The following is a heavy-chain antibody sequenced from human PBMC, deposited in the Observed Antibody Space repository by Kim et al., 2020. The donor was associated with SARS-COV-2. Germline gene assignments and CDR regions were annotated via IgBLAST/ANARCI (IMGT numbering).Heavy chain of an antibody. CDR2: INAGNGNT. D-gene: IGHD2-15*01. CDR1: GYTFTSYA. Sequence: ASVKVSCKASGYTFTSYAMHWVRQAPGQRLEWMGWINAGNGNTKYSQKFQGRVTITRDTSASTAYMELSSLRSEDTAVYYCARDHVVVVAAFAFDIWGQGTMVTVSS. V-gene: IGHV1-3*01. J-gene: IGHJ3*02. CDR3: ARDHVVVVAAFAFDI.